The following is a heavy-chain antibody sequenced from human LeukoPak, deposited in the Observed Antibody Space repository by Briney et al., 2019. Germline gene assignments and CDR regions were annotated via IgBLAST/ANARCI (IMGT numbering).Heavy chain of an antibody. V-gene: IGHV5-51*01. D-gene: IGHD6-13*01. CDR3: ARTYSSSPYFFDY. CDR1: GYSFTTHW. J-gene: IGHJ4*02. Sequence: GESRKISCKGSGYSFTTHWIGWVRQMPGKGLQWMGLIYPGDSDARYSPSFQGQVTISADKSISTAYLQWSNLKASDTGIYYCARTYSSSPYFFDYWGQGTLVTVSS. CDR2: IYPGDSDA.